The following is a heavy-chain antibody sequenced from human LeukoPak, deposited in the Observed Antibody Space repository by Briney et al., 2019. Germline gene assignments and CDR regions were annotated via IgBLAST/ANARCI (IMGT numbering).Heavy chain of an antibody. J-gene: IGHJ4*02. V-gene: IGHV3-30*04. CDR2: ISYDGSHI. CDR1: GFTFSNYA. CDR3: AKGGSSWWDYFDF. Sequence: PGGSLRLSCAASGFTFSNYAMQWVRQAPGKGLEWVAIISYDGSHIYYADSVKGRFTISRDNSKNTLYLQMSSLRAEDTAVYYCAKGGSSWWDYFDFWGQGTLVTVSS. D-gene: IGHD6-13*01.